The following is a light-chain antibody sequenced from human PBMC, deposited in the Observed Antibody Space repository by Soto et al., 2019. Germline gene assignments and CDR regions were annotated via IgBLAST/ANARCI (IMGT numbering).Light chain of an antibody. CDR1: QSISTW. CDR3: QQYNSYPWT. Sequence: DIQMTQSPSTLSASVRDRVTITCRASQSISTWLAWYQQKPGKAPKLLIYKASNLESGVPSRFRGSGSGTEFTLTISSLQPDDFATYYCQQYNSYPWTFGQGTKVEIK. J-gene: IGKJ1*01. V-gene: IGKV1-5*03. CDR2: KAS.